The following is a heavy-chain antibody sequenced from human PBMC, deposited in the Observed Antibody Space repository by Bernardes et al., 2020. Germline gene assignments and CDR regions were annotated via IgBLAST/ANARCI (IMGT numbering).Heavy chain of an antibody. CDR2: IYPGDSDT. D-gene: IGHD2-2*01. CDR1: GYRFTSYW. CDR3: ARCQYCSSTSCYGEPYGMDV. J-gene: IGHJ6*04. Sequence: GESLKISCKGSGYRFTSYWIGWVRQMPGKGLEWMGIIYPGDSDTRYSPSFQGQVTISADKSISTAYLQWSSLKASDTAMYYCARCQYCSSTSCYGEPYGMDVWGKGTTVTVSS. V-gene: IGHV5-51*01.